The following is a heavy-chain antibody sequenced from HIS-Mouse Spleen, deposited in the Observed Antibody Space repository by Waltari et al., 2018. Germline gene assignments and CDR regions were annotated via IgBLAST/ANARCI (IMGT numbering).Heavy chain of an antibody. CDR3: AREIPYSSSWYDWYFDL. J-gene: IGHJ2*01. Sequence: QLQLQESGPGLVKPSETLSLTCTVSGGSISSSSYYWGWIRQPPGKGLEWIGSMYYSGSTYYNPSRRSRGTISVDTSKNQLSLKLSSVTAADTAVYYCAREIPYSSSWYDWYFDLWGRGTLVTVSS. V-gene: IGHV4-39*07. D-gene: IGHD6-13*01. CDR2: MYYSGST. CDR1: GGSISSSSYY.